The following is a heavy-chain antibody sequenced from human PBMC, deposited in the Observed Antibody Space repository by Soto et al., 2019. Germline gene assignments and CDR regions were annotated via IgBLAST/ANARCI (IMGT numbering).Heavy chain of an antibody. V-gene: IGHV3-30-3*01. CDR3: ARALTYYDILTGFDY. CDR2: ISYDGSNK. CDR1: GFTFSSYA. D-gene: IGHD3-9*01. Sequence: HPGGSLRLSCAASGFTFSSYAMHWVRQAPGKGLEWVAVISYDGSNKYYADSVKGRFTISRDNPKNTLYLQMNSLRAEDTAVYYCARALTYYDILTGFDYWGQGTLVTVSS. J-gene: IGHJ4*02.